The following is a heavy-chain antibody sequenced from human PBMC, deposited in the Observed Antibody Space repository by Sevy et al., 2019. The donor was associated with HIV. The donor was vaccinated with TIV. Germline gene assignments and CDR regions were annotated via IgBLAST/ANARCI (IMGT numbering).Heavy chain of an antibody. Sequence: GGSLRLSCAASGFTFSSYAMHWVRQAPGKGLEWVAVISYDGSNKYYADSVKGRFTISRDNSKNTLYLQMNSLRAEDTAVYYCARGVDSSGWYIMNYFDYWGQRTLVTVSS. CDR1: GFTFSSYA. V-gene: IGHV3-30-3*01. J-gene: IGHJ4*02. D-gene: IGHD6-19*01. CDR2: ISYDGSNK. CDR3: ARGVDSSGWYIMNYFDY.